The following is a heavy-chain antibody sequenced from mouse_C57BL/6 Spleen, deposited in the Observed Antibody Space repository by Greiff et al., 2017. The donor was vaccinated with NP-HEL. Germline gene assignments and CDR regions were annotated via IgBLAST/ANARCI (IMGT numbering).Heavy chain of an antibody. J-gene: IGHJ2*01. D-gene: IGHD1-1*01. Sequence: VQLQQPGAELVKPGASVKLSCKASGYTFTSYWMHWVKQRPGQGLEWIGMIHPNSGSTNYNEKFKSKATLTVDKSSSTAYMQLSSLTSEDSAVYYCARSGYYYGSSYPFDYWGQGTTLTVSS. CDR2: IHPNSGST. V-gene: IGHV1-64*01. CDR3: ARSGYYYGSSYPFDY. CDR1: GYTFTSYW.